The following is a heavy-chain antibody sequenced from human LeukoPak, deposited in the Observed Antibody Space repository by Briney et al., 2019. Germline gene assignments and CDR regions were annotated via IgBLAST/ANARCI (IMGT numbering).Heavy chain of an antibody. V-gene: IGHV4-59*01. CDR3: AGTLSPGFGELLGWFDP. CDR1: GGSISSYY. D-gene: IGHD3-10*01. CDR2: IYSSGST. J-gene: IGHJ5*02. Sequence: SETLSLTCTVSGGSISSYYWSWIRQPPGKGLEWIGYIYSSGSTNYNPSLKSRVTISVDTSKNQFSLKLSPVTAADTAVYYFAGTLSPGFGELLGWFDPWGQGTRVGVSS.